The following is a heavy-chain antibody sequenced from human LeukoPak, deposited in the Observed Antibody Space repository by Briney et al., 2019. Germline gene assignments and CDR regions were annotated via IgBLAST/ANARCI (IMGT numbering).Heavy chain of an antibody. CDR3: ARRTRIAGWYYFYY. CDR1: GYSISSGYY. CDR2: IYHSGST. D-gene: IGHD6-13*01. J-gene: IGHJ4*02. V-gene: IGHV4-38-2*01. Sequence: NASETLSLTCAVSGYSISSGYYWGWIRQPPGKGQEWIGSIYHSGSTYYNPSLKSRVTISVDTSKNQFSPKLSSVTAADTAVYYCARRTRIAGWYYFYYWGQGTLVTVSS.